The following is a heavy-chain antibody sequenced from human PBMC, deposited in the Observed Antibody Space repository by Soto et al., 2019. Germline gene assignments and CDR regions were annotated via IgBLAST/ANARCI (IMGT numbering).Heavy chain of an antibody. CDR2: IYYSGST. CDR1: GGSISSSSYY. V-gene: IGHV4-39*01. D-gene: IGHD3-3*01. CDR3: ARQIKSDDFWSGDYGPVKTYGMDV. J-gene: IGHJ6*02. Sequence: PSETLSLTCTVSGGSISSSSYYWGWIRQPPGKGLEWIGSIYYSGSTYYNPSLKSRVTISVDTSKNQFSLKLSSVTAADTAVYYCARQIKSDDFWSGDYGPVKTYGMDVWGQGTTVTVAS.